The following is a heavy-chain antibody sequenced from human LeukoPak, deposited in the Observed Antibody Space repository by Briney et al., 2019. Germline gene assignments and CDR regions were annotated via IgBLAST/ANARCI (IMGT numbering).Heavy chain of an antibody. CDR2: ISYDGSYK. V-gene: IGHV3-30*18. CDR3: AKDRYSGLNTIDY. Sequence: PGGSLRLSCAASEFAFSTYGMHWVRQAPGKGLEWVAVISYDGSYKFYADSVKGRFTISRDNSKSTLYLQMNSLRAEDTAVYYCAKDRYSGLNTIDYWGQGTLVTVFS. CDR1: EFAFSTYG. D-gene: IGHD6-13*01. J-gene: IGHJ4*02.